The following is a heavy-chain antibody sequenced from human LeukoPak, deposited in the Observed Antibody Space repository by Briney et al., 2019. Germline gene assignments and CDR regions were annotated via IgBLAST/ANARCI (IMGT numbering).Heavy chain of an antibody. V-gene: IGHV3-23*01. J-gene: IGHJ1*01. Sequence: GGSLRLSCAASGFNFNNYAMSWVRQAPGKGPEWVSGLSGSGGNSYYVDSVKGRFTISRDNSKNMLYLQMNSLSADDTAVYYCARALSQELIRFSQDWGQGTLVTVSS. D-gene: IGHD1-1*01. CDR1: GFNFNNYA. CDR2: LSGSGGNS. CDR3: ARALSQELIRFSQD.